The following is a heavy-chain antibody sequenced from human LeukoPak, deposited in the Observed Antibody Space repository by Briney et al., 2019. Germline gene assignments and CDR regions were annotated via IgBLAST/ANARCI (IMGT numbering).Heavy chain of an antibody. Sequence: GGPLRLSCAASGLTFSRYALTWVRQSPEKGLEWVSSIEGSSGSTYYADSVKGRFTISRDNTKNTLYLQMSSLRVEDTAIYYCGRDPNGDYIGAFDLWGQGTMVTVSS. CDR3: GRDPNGDYIGAFDL. V-gene: IGHV3-23*01. CDR2: IEGSSGST. J-gene: IGHJ3*01. D-gene: IGHD4-17*01. CDR1: GLTFSRYA.